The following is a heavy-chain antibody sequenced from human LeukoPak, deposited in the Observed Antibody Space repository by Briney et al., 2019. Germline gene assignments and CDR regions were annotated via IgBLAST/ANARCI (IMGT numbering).Heavy chain of an antibody. CDR3: ASHRSCSSTSCSPAPFDY. D-gene: IGHD2-2*01. J-gene: IGHJ4*02. Sequence: GGSLRLSCAAPGFTFSSYSMNWVRQAPGKGLEWVSSISSSSSYIYYADSVKGRFTISRDNAKNSLYLQMNSLRAEDTAVYYCASHRSCSSTSCSPAPFDYWGQGTLVTVSS. CDR1: GFTFSSYS. V-gene: IGHV3-21*01. CDR2: ISSSSSYI.